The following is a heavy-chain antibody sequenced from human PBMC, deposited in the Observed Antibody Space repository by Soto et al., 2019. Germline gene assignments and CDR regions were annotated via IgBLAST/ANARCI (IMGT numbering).Heavy chain of an antibody. Sequence: QVQLVQSGAEVKKPGASVKVSCKASGYTFTSYYMHWVRQAPAQVLEWMGIINPSGGSTSKAQKFQDRFTMSSDTSTSTVYMELSSLRSEDPAVYYCARVLRGRAVTITDLPGYWGQGTLVTVSS. CDR2: INPSGGST. CDR3: ARVLRGRAVTITDLPGY. J-gene: IGHJ4*02. D-gene: IGHD4-17*01. CDR1: GYTFTSYY. V-gene: IGHV1-46*03.